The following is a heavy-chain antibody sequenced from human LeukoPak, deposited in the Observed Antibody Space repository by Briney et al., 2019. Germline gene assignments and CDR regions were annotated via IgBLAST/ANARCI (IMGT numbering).Heavy chain of an antibody. J-gene: IGHJ4*02. Sequence: PGGSLRLSCAASGFTITNYAMSWVRQGPGQGQELVSIISVSGGTIYYADSANGRFTISRDNSKNTLHLQMTGPDADDTACYYCAKKLSRAYNQCFDCWGQGTLVTVSS. CDR1: GFTITNYA. D-gene: IGHD1-1*01. CDR2: ISVSGGTI. V-gene: IGHV3-23*01. CDR3: AKKLSRAYNQCFDC.